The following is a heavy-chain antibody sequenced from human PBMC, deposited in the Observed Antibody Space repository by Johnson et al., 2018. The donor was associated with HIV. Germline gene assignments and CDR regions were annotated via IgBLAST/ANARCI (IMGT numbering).Heavy chain of an antibody. CDR1: GFTFSSYG. Sequence: QMQLVESGGGVVQPGRSLRLSCAASGFTFSSYGMHWVRQAPGKGLEWVAVIWYDGNNKYYADSVKGRFTISRDNSKSTVYLHMTSLRTEDAAVYYCAKDGSGYFHAFDIWGQGTMVTVSS. J-gene: IGHJ3*02. D-gene: IGHD3-22*01. V-gene: IGHV3-33*06. CDR3: AKDGSGYFHAFDI. CDR2: IWYDGNNK.